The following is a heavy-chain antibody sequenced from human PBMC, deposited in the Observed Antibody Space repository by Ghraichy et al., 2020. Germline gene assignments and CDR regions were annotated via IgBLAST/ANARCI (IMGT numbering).Heavy chain of an antibody. CDR3: ARNQIHLRIAAAGSGLDY. D-gene: IGHD6-13*01. V-gene: IGHV1-2*02. Sequence: ASVKVSCKASGYTFTDYYMHWVRQAPGQGLEWMGWINPNSGGTHYAQKFQGRVTITRDTSISTAYMELNRLRSDDTAVYFCARNQIHLRIAAAGSGLDYWGQGTLVTVSS. CDR2: INPNSGGT. J-gene: IGHJ4*02. CDR1: GYTFTDYY.